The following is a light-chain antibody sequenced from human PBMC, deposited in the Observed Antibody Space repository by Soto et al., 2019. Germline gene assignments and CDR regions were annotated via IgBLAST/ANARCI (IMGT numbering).Light chain of an antibody. CDR3: QSYDSSKGV. Sequence: NFMLTQPHSVSESPGKTVTISCTRSSGSIASNYVQWYQQRPGSAPTTVIYEDNQRPSGVPERFSGSIDSSSNSASLTISGLKTEDEADYCCQSYDSSKGVFGSGTQLTVL. CDR1: SGSIASNY. V-gene: IGLV6-57*04. CDR2: EDN. J-gene: IGLJ6*01.